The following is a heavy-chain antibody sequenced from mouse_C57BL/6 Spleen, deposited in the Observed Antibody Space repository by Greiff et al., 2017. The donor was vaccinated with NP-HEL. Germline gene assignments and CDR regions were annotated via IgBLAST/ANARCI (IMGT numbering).Heavy chain of an antibody. Sequence: VQLQQSGPELVKPGASVKISCKASGYAFSSSWMNWVKQRPGKGLEWIGRIYPGDGDTNYNGKFKGKATLTADKSYSTDYMQLSSLTYEDSAVYVSENRGSAGYEGYLDYWGQGTTLTVSS. J-gene: IGHJ2*01. CDR1: GYAFSSSW. CDR3: ENRGSAGYEGYLDY. D-gene: IGHD3-2*02. V-gene: IGHV1-82*01. CDR2: IYPGDGDT.